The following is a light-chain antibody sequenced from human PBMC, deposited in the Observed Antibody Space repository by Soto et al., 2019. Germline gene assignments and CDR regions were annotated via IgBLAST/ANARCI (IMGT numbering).Light chain of an antibody. Sequence: DIQMTQSPSTLSASVGDRVTITCRASQSISSWLAWYQQKPGKAPKLLIYTASSLESGVPSRFSGSGSGTEFTLTISSLQPDDVATYYCQQYNSYSPYTFGQGTKLEIK. CDR3: QQYNSYSPYT. V-gene: IGKV1-5*03. CDR2: TAS. CDR1: QSISSW. J-gene: IGKJ2*01.